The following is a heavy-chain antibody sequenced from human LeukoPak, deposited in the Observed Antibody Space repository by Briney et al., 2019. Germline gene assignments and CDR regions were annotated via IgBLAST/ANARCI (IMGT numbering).Heavy chain of an antibody. D-gene: IGHD1-26*01. Sequence: HPGGSLRLSCVVSGFFFGGYWMSWVRQAPGKGLEWVANIKHDGSEENYVDSVKGRFTISRDNAKNSVYLQMNSLRAEDTAVYFCARGWDGGSSHWGQGTLVAVSS. CDR1: GFFFGGYW. CDR2: IKHDGSEE. CDR3: ARGWDGGSSH. V-gene: IGHV3-7*01. J-gene: IGHJ4*02.